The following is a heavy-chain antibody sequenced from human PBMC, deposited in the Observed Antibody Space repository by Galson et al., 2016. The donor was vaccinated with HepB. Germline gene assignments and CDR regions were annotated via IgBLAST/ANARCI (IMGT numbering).Heavy chain of an antibody. D-gene: IGHD3-22*01. CDR2: LKHDGSVE. V-gene: IGHV3-7*01. CDR3: ARGEKGYSEGAS. Sequence: SLRLSCAASGFSFSSLWMSWVRQAPGKGLEWVANLKHDGSVEYYVDSVKGRFTVSRDNAKDSLYLQMDSLRVEDTGFYYCARGEKGYSEGASWGQGTLVTVSS. CDR1: GFSFSSLW. J-gene: IGHJ5*02.